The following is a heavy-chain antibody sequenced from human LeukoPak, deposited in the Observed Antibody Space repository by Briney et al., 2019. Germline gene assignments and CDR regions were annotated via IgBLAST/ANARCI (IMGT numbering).Heavy chain of an antibody. CDR2: ISTSGGST. CDR1: GFTFSNYA. CDR3: AELGITMIGGV. D-gene: IGHD3-10*02. Sequence: PGGSLRLSCAASGFTFSNYAMTWVRQAPGKGLEWVSTISTSGGSTYYVDSVKGRFTLSRDNSKNTLYLHMNSLRAEDTAVYYCAELGITMIGGVWGKGTTVTISS. J-gene: IGHJ6*04. V-gene: IGHV3-23*01.